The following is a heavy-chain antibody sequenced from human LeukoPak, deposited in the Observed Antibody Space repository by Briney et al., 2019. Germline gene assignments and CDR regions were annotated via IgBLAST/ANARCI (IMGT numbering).Heavy chain of an antibody. D-gene: IGHD6-19*01. CDR1: GYTFTTYG. CDR2: ISTYDGNT. V-gene: IGHV1-18*01. CDR3: ARGLGAVAGASDL. Sequence: ASVKVSCKASGYTFTTYGINWVRQAPGQGLEWMGWISTYDGNTNYAEKVQGRVTMTTDTSTSTAYMELRSLRSDDTAVYYCARGLGAVAGASDLWGQGTLVIVSS. J-gene: IGHJ4*02.